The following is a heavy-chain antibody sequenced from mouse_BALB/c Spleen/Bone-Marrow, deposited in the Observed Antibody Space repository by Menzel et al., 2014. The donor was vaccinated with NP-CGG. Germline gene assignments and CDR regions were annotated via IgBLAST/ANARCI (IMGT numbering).Heavy chain of an antibody. V-gene: IGHV1-69*02. CDR3: ARTAY. CDR2: IDPSDSKT. Sequence: VQLQQSGAELVKPGDPVKLSCKASGYTFTDYWMNWVKQRPGRGLEWIGRIDPSDSKTHYNQKFKDKATLTVDKSSTTAYIQLSNLTSEDSAVYYCARTAYWGQGTLVTVSA. CDR1: GYTFTDYW. J-gene: IGHJ3*01.